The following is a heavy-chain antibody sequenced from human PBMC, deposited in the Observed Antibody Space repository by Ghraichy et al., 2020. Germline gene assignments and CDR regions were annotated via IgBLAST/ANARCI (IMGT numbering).Heavy chain of an antibody. CDR1: GFTFSSYS. J-gene: IGHJ4*02. CDR2: ISSSPSTI. Sequence: GSLRLSCAASGFTFSSYSMNWVRQAPGKGLEWVSYISSSPSTIYYADSVKGRFTISRDNAKNSLYLQMNSLRDEDTAVYYCARDLGYSYGYDFDYWGQGTLVTVSS. V-gene: IGHV3-48*02. CDR3: ARDLGYSYGYDFDY. D-gene: IGHD5-18*01.